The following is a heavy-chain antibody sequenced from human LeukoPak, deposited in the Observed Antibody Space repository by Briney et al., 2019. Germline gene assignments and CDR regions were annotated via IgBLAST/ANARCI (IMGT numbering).Heavy chain of an antibody. CDR3: ARVEQVYTGEITLGAFDI. CDR1: SGSISSGDYS. Sequence: SETLSLTCTVSSGSISSGDYSWSWIRQPPGKGLEWIGYIYYSGGTYYNPSLKSRVTISVDTSKNQFSLKLSSVTAADTAVYYCARVEQVYTGEITLGAFDIWGQGTMVTVSS. J-gene: IGHJ3*02. D-gene: IGHD7-27*01. V-gene: IGHV4-30-4*01. CDR2: IYYSGGT.